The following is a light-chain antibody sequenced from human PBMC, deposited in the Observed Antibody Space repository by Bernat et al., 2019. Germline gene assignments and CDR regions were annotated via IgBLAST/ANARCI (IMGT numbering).Light chain of an antibody. J-gene: IGKJ3*01. CDR3: QRSNGAPREFT. CDR1: QTTRHY. V-gene: IGKV1-39*01. Sequence: DIQMTQSPSSLSASVGDRVTITCRTSQTTRHYLNWYQPKPGKAPTLLIYGLSSLPSGVPSRFTGSGSGTAFTLTINNLQPEDFATYYCQRSNGAPREFTFGPGTRVDGK. CDR2: GLS.